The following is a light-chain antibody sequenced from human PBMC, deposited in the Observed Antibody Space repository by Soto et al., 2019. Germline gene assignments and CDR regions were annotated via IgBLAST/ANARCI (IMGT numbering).Light chain of an antibody. V-gene: IGKV3-20*01. CDR2: GAS. CDR3: QQYNNWPLWT. Sequence: EIVLTQSPDTLSLSPGERATLSCRTSQSVSNNYLAWYQQKPGQAPRLLIYGASSRATGIPDRFSGSGSGTDFTLSISRLEPEDFAVYYCQQYNNWPLWTFGQGTKVEIK. CDR1: QSVSNNY. J-gene: IGKJ1*01.